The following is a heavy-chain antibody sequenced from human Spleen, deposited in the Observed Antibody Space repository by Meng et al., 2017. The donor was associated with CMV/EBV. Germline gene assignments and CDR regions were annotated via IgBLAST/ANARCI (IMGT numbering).Heavy chain of an antibody. D-gene: IGHD2-2*01. V-gene: IGHV3-30*04. Sequence: GESLKISCAASGFSFSTHAMHWVRQTPGKGLEWVAVISKDGSNKYYADSVKGRFTISRDNSQNTLYLQMNSLRAEDTAVYYCARVLPAANADYYGMDVWGQGTTVTVSS. CDR2: ISKDGSNK. CDR3: ARVLPAANADYYGMDV. CDR1: GFSFSTHA. J-gene: IGHJ6*02.